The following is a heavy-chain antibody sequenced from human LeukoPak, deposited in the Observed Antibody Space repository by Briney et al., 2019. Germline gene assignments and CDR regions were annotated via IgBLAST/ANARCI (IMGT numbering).Heavy chain of an antibody. D-gene: IGHD6-19*01. CDR2: ISRSGGST. CDR3: AKACGIGVAAN. J-gene: IGHJ4*02. CDR1: GFTFSSYA. V-gene: IGHV3-23*01. Sequence: GGPLRLSCAASGFTFSSYAMSWVRKAPGKGLEWVSAISRSGGSTYYADSVKGRFTISRDNSKNTLYLQLNSMTADATAVYYCAKACGIGVAANWGQGTLVTVSS.